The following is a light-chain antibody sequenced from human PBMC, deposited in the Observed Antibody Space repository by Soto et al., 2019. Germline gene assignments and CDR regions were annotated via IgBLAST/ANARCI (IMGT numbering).Light chain of an antibody. Sequence: EFVLTQSPATLSLSPGERATLSCRASQSVSSYLAWYQQKPGQAPRLLIYDTSNRATGVPARFSGSGSGTDFNLTISSLEPEDFAVYYCQQRSNWPPITFGQGTRLEIK. J-gene: IGKJ5*01. CDR2: DTS. CDR1: QSVSSY. V-gene: IGKV3-11*01. CDR3: QQRSNWPPIT.